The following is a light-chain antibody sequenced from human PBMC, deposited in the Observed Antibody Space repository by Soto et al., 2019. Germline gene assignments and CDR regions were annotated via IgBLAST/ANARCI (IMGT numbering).Light chain of an antibody. CDR3: SSYTSTGTSV. J-gene: IGLJ1*01. CDR1: SSDIGSYNY. V-gene: IGLV2-14*01. CDR2: EVS. Sequence: QSALTQPASVSGSPGQSVTISCTGTSSDIGSYNYVSWYQQHPGKAPKLMIFEVSSRPSGVSDRFSGSKFGNTASLTISGLQAEDEADYYCSSYTSTGTSVFGVGTKLTVL.